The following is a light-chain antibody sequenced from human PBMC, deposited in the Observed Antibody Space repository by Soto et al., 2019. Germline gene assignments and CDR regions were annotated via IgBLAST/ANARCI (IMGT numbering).Light chain of an antibody. CDR2: GVS. CDR3: ASYTSSSSYV. V-gene: IGLV2-11*01. CDR1: SSDVGGYKY. Sequence: QSVLTQPRSVSGSPGQSVTISCTGTSSDVGGYKYVSWYQQKPGKAPKLIIYGVSRWPSGVPNRFSGSKSGNRASLTISGLQAEDEGDYYCASYTSSSSYVFGTGTKVTVL. J-gene: IGLJ1*01.